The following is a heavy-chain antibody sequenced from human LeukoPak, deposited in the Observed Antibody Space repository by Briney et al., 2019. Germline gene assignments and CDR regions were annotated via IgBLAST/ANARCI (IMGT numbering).Heavy chain of an antibody. Sequence: PGGSLRLSCAASGFTFSSYSMNWVRQAPGKGLEWVSYISNSGGTIYYGDSVKGRFTLSRDNAKNSLYLHLNSLRDEDTAVYYCARGYYDSPLYGMDVWGQGTTVTVSS. V-gene: IGHV3-48*02. CDR1: GFTFSSYS. D-gene: IGHD3-22*01. CDR3: ARGYYDSPLYGMDV. CDR2: ISNSGGTI. J-gene: IGHJ6*02.